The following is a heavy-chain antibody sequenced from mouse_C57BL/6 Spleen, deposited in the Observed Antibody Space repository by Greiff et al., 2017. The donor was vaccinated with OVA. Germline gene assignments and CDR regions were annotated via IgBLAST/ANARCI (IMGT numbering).Heavy chain of an antibody. D-gene: IGHD1-1*01. CDR2: IWRGGST. Sequence: QVQLKQSGPGLVQPSQSLSITCTVSGFSLTSYGVHWVRQSPGKGLEWLGVIWRGGSTDYNAAFMSRLSITKDNSKSQVFFKMNSLQADDTAIYYCAKNYYGSSYGDYAMDYWGQGTSVTVSS. CDR3: AKNYYGSSYGDYAMDY. V-gene: IGHV2-5*01. CDR1: GFSLTSYG. J-gene: IGHJ4*01.